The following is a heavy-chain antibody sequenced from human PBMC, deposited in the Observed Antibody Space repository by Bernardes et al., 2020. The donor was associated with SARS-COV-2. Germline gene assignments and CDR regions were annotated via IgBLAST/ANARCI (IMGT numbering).Heavy chain of an antibody. CDR2: ISWDGGST. V-gene: IGHV3-43D*04. Sequence: GGSLRLSCAASGFTFDDYAMHWVRQAPGKGLEWVSLISWDGGSTYYADSVKGRFTISRDNSKNSLYLQMNSLRAEDTALYYCASGDYVFDYWGQGTLVTVSS. CDR1: GFTFDDYA. D-gene: IGHD4-17*01. CDR3: ASGDYVFDY. J-gene: IGHJ4*02.